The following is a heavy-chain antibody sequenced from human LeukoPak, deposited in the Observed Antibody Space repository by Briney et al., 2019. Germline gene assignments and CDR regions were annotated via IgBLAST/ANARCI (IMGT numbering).Heavy chain of an antibody. D-gene: IGHD3-10*01. Sequence: SETLSLTCTVSGGSISSYYWNWIRQPPGKGLEWIGYIYYSGSTNYNPSLKSRVTISVDTSKNQFSLKLSSVTAADTAVYYCARDTPRSGSYYGDWGQGTLVTVSS. CDR1: GGSISSYY. CDR3: ARDTPRSGSYYGD. J-gene: IGHJ4*02. CDR2: IYYSGST. V-gene: IGHV4-59*12.